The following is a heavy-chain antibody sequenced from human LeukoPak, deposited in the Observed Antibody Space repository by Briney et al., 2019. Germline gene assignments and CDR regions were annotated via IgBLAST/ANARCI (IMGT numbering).Heavy chain of an antibody. CDR1: GFTFSSYW. D-gene: IGHD4-17*01. Sequence: PGGSLRLSCAASGFTFSSYWMSWVRQAPGKGLEWVANIKQDGSEKYYVDSVKGRFTISRDNAKNSLYLQMNSLRAEDTAVYYCAREVGGDYDPYMDVWGKGTTVTVSS. CDR3: AREVGGDYDPYMDV. V-gene: IGHV3-7*01. J-gene: IGHJ6*03. CDR2: IKQDGSEK.